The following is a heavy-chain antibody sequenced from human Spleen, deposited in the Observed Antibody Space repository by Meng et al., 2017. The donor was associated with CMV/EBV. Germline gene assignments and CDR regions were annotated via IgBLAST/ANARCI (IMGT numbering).Heavy chain of an antibody. CDR1: FSSYG. Sequence: FSSYGMHWVRQAPGKGLEWVAFIRYDGSNKYYADSVKGRFTISRDNSKNTLYLQMNSLRAEDTAVYYCAKDLNKLGPAASAGYFDYWGQGTLVTVSS. J-gene: IGHJ4*02. V-gene: IGHV3-30*02. CDR3: AKDLNKLGPAASAGYFDY. D-gene: IGHD2-2*01. CDR2: IRYDGSNK.